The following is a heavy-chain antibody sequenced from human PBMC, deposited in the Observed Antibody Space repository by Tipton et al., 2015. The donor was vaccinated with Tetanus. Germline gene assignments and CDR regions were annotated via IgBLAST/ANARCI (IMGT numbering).Heavy chain of an antibody. CDR2: ISSSGSTI. Sequence: CAASGFTFSSYEMNWVRQAPGKGLEWVSYISSSGSTIYYADSVKGRFTISRDNAKNSLYLQMNSLRAEDTAVYYCARGMATTTFYNAFDIWGQGTMVTVSS. V-gene: IGHV3-48*03. CDR3: ARGMATTTFYNAFDI. D-gene: IGHD5-24*01. CDR1: GFTFSSYE. J-gene: IGHJ3*02.